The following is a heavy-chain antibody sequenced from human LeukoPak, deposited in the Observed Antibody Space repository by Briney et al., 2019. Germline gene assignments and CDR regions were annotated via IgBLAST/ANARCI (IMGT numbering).Heavy chain of an antibody. V-gene: IGHV1-18*01. CDR2: ISAYNGNT. CDR1: GYTFTSYG. J-gene: IGHJ6*03. D-gene: IGHD3-10*01. Sequence: ASVKVSCKASGYTFTSYGISWVRQAPGQGLEWMGWISAYNGNTNYAQKLQGRVTMTTDTSTSTAYMELRSLRSDDTAVYYCARGGMVRGGDNYHYYYMDVWGKGTTVTVSS. CDR3: ARGGMVRGGDNYHYYYMDV.